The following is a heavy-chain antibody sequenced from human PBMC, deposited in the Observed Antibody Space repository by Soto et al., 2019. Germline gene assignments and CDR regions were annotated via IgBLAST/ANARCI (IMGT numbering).Heavy chain of an antibody. CDR3: ARTITRIAVAGKYYFDY. J-gene: IGHJ4*02. V-gene: IGHV3-23*01. Sequence: VGSLRLSCAASGFTFSSYAMSWVRQAPGKGLEWVSAISGSGGSTYYADSVKGRFTISRDNSKNTLYLQMNSLRAEDTAVYYCARTITRIAVAGKYYFDYWGQGTLVTVSS. CDR1: GFTFSSYA. D-gene: IGHD6-19*01. CDR2: ISGSGGST.